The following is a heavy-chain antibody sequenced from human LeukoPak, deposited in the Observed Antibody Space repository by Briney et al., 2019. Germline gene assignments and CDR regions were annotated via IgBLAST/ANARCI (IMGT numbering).Heavy chain of an antibody. CDR2: TKPGGSAE. CDR3: ANRRYCSSTSCPPPY. CDR1: GFTFRNYW. J-gene: IGHJ4*02. Sequence: PGGSLRLSCAASGFTFRNYWMGWVRQAPGKGLEWVANTKPGGSAEYYADSVRGRFTTSRDNANNFLYLQMNSLRAEDTAVYYCANRRYCSSTSCPPPYWGQGTLVTVSS. D-gene: IGHD2-2*01. V-gene: IGHV3-7*03.